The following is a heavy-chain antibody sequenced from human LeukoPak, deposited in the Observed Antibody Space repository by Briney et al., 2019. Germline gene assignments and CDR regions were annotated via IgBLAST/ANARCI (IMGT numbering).Heavy chain of an antibody. CDR2: IYYSGST. Sequence: SETLSLTCTVSGGSISSYYWSWIRQPPGKGLEWIGYIYYSGSTNYNPSLKSRLTISLDASKNQFSLKLGSVTAADTALYYCARDRRRELLHAFDIWGQGTMVTVSS. CDR3: ARDRRRELLHAFDI. J-gene: IGHJ3*02. V-gene: IGHV4-59*01. D-gene: IGHD1-7*01. CDR1: GGSISSYY.